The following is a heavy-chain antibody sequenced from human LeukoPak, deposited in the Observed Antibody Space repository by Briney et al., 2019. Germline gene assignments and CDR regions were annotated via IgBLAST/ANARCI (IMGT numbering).Heavy chain of an antibody. J-gene: IGHJ6*02. V-gene: IGHV1-8*01. CDR3: ARFVVVLYYYYGMDV. Sequence: ASVKVSCKASGYTFTSYDINWVRQATGQGLEWMGWMNPNSGNTGYAQKFQGRVTMTRNTSISTAYMELSSLRSEDTAVYYCARFVVVLYYYYGMDVWGQGTTVTVSS. CDR2: MNPNSGNT. D-gene: IGHD2-15*01. CDR1: GYTFTSYD.